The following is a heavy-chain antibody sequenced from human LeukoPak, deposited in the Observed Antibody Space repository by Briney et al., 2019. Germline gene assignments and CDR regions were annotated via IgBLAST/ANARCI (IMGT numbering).Heavy chain of an antibody. CDR2: IRNKAYGETT. J-gene: IGHJ4*02. CDR1: GFTFGDYA. CDR3: TRDPASREIAAGIVIDY. V-gene: IGHV3-49*04. Sequence: GGSLRLSCTASGFTFGDYAMSWVRQAPGKGLEWISFIRNKAYGETTEYAASVKGKFTISRDDSKSIVYLQMNSLEIEDTAVYYYTRDPASREIAAGIVIDYSGQGTPVTASS. D-gene: IGHD6-13*01.